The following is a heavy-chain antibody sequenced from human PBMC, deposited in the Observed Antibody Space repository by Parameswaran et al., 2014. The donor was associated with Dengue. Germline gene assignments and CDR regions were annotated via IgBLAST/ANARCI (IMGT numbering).Heavy chain of an antibody. D-gene: IGHD2-21*02. CDR2: IYYSGST. Sequence: WIRQPPGKGLEWIGYIYYSGSTYYNPSLKSRVTISVDTSKNQFSLKLSSVTAADTAVYYCARVGGPKEGVVVTAMYFDYWGQGTLVTVSS. V-gene: IGHV4-31*02. J-gene: IGHJ4*02. CDR3: ARVGGPKEGVVVTAMYFDY.